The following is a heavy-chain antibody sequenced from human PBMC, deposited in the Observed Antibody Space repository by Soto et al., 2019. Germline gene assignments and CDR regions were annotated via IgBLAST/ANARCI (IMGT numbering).Heavy chain of an antibody. Sequence: PGGSLRLSCTASGFTFGDYAMSWVRQAPGKGLEWVGFIRSKAYGGTTEYAASVKGRFTISRDDSKSIAYLQMNSLKTEDTAVYYCTRVDSSGYYFHYYYGMDVWGQGTTVTVSS. CDR2: IRSKAYGGTT. CDR3: TRVDSSGYYFHYYYGMDV. D-gene: IGHD3-22*01. V-gene: IGHV3-49*04. J-gene: IGHJ6*02. CDR1: GFTFGDYA.